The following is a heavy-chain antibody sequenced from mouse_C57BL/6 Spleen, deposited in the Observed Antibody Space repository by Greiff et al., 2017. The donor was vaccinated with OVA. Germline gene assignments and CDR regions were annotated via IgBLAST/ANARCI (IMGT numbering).Heavy chain of an antibody. D-gene: IGHD1-1*01. J-gene: IGHJ2*01. CDR2: IYPGSGNT. CDR3: ARYYYGSSYSFDY. Sequence: VQLQQSGPELVKPGASVKISCKASGYSFTSYYIHWVKQRPGQGLEWIGWIYPGSGNTKYNEKFKGKATLTADTSSSTAYMQLSSLTSEDSAVYYCARYYYGSSYSFDYWGQGTTLTVSS. CDR1: GYSFTSYY. V-gene: IGHV1-66*01.